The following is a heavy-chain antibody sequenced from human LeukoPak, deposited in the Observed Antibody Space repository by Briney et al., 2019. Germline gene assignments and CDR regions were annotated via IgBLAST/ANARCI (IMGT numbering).Heavy chain of an antibody. V-gene: IGHV4-4*07. D-gene: IGHD6-19*01. CDR1: GGSISSYY. Sequence: SETLSLTCTVSGGSISSYYWSWIRQPAGRGLEWIGRIYTSGSTNYNPSLKSRVTMSVDTSKNQFSLKLSSVTAADTAVYYCATGLAVAAPRDAFDIWGQGTMVTVSS. CDR2: IYTSGST. J-gene: IGHJ3*02. CDR3: ATGLAVAAPRDAFDI.